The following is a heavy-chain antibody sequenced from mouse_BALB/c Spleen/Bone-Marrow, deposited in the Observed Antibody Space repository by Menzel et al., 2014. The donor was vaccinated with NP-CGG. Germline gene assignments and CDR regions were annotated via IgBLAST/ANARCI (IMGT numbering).Heavy chain of an antibody. J-gene: IGHJ2*01. CDR3: ARFYGNYFDY. Sequence: EVQLQQSGPGLVKPSQTVSLTCTVTGISITTGNYRWSWIRQFPGNKLEWIGYIYYSGTITYNPSLTSRTTITRDTSKNQFFLEMSSLTAEDTATYYCARFYGNYFDYWGQGTTLTVSS. CDR1: GISITTGNYR. D-gene: IGHD2-1*01. V-gene: IGHV3-5*02. CDR2: IYYSGTI.